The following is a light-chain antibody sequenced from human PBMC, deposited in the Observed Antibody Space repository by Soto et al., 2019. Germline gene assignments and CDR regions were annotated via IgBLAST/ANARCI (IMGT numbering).Light chain of an antibody. Sequence: QSVLTQPPSVSEAPRQRVTISCSGSRSNIGHNGVSWYQQLPGKAPKLLIYYDDLLPSGIPDRFSGSKSGTSASLAISGLPSEDEADYYCAAWDDSLNGVVFGGGTKLTVL. CDR3: AAWDDSLNGVV. V-gene: IGLV1-36*01. CDR2: YDD. CDR1: RSNIGHNG. J-gene: IGLJ2*01.